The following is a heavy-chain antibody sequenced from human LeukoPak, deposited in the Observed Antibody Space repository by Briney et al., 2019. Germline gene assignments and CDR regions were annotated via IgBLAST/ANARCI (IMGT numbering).Heavy chain of an antibody. Sequence: GGSLRLSCAASGFTFSSYSMNWVRQAPGKGLEWVSSISSSSSYIYYADSVKGRFTISRDNAKNSLYLQMNSLRAEDTAVYYCARAPLSGSWFDYWGQGTLVTAPS. CDR1: GFTFSSYS. J-gene: IGHJ4*02. CDR3: ARAPLSGSWFDY. CDR2: ISSSSSYI. V-gene: IGHV3-21*01. D-gene: IGHD1-26*01.